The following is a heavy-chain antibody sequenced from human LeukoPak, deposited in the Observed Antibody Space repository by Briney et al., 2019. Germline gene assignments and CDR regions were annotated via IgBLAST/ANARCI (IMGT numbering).Heavy chain of an antibody. J-gene: IGHJ4*02. CDR2: IDSSDSYT. CDR1: GYSFTSYW. Sequence: GESLKISCKGSGYSFTSYWISWVRQMPGKGLEWMGNIDSSDSYTNYSPSFQGHVTISADKSINTAYLQWSSLKASDTAIYYCARRGEAMDPFDYWGQGTLVTVSS. D-gene: IGHD5-18*01. CDR3: ARRGEAMDPFDY. V-gene: IGHV5-10-1*01.